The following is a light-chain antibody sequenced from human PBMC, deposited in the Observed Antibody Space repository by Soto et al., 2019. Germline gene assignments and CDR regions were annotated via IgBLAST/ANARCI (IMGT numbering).Light chain of an antibody. J-gene: IGKJ1*01. CDR3: QQYGSSGT. CDR1: QSVSSTS. CDR2: GAS. Sequence: EIVLTQSPATLSLSPGERATLSWRASQSVSSTSLAWYQQKPGQAPRLLIFGASSRATGIPDRFSGSGSGTDFTLTISRLEPEDFAVYYCQQYGSSGTFGQGTKVDIK. V-gene: IGKV3-20*01.